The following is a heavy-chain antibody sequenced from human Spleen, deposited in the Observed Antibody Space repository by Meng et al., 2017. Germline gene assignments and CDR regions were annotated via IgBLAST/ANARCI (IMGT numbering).Heavy chain of an antibody. V-gene: IGHV3-9*03. J-gene: IGHJ4*02. Sequence: SLKISCAASGFTFDDYAMHWVRQAPGKGLEWVSGISWNSGSIGYADSVKGRFTISRDNAKNSLYLQMNSLRAEDMALYYCTKTGGYDSSGPFDYWGQGTLVTVSS. CDR3: TKTGGYDSSGPFDY. CDR2: ISWNSGSI. D-gene: IGHD3-22*01. CDR1: GFTFDDYA.